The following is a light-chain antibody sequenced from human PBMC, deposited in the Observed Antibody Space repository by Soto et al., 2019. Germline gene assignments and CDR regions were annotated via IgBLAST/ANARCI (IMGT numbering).Light chain of an antibody. CDR1: QSINSW. CDR2: KAS. J-gene: IGKJ2*01. CDR3: QQYNSSPYT. Sequence: DFQMTQFPSTLSASVGDRVTITCRASQSINSWLAWYQQKPGKAPNLLIYKASSLERGVPSRFSGSGSGTEFTLTISSLQPDDFATYYCQQYNSSPYTFGQGTKLEIK. V-gene: IGKV1-5*03.